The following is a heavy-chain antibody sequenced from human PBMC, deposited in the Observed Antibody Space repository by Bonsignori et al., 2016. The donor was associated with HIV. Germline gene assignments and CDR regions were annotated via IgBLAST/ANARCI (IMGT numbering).Heavy chain of an antibody. CDR2: INHSGST. CDR3: ARGLGDGDSYFDY. J-gene: IGHJ4*02. D-gene: IGHD4-17*01. V-gene: IGHV4-34*01. Sequence: PGKGLEWIGEINHSGSTNYNPSLKSRVTISVDTSKNQFSLKLSSVTAADTAVYYCARGLGDGDSYFDYWGQGTLVTVSS.